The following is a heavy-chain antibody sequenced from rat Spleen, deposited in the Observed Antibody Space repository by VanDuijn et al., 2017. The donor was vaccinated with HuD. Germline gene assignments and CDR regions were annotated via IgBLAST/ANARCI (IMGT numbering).Heavy chain of an antibody. CDR1: GFTFDNYW. V-gene: IGHV5-31*01. D-gene: IGHD1-4*01. CDR2: ITSGGSNT. J-gene: IGHJ3*01. Sequence: EVQLVESGGGLVQSGRSLKLSCVASGFTFDNYWMSWIRQAPGKGLEWVATITSGGSNTYYRDSVRGRFTISRDNAQSTLYLQMDSLKSEDTATYYCARHGLPGYFASWGQGTLVTVSS. CDR3: ARHGLPGYFAS.